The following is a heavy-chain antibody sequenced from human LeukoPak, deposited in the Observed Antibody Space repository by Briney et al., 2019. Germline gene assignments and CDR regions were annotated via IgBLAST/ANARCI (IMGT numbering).Heavy chain of an antibody. J-gene: IGHJ4*02. CDR2: IYYSGST. CDR3: AVNGYDYYFDY. D-gene: IGHD5-12*01. CDR1: GDSISNSYYY. Sequence: SETLSPTCTVSGDSISNSYYYWGWIRQPPVKGLEWIANIYYSGSTYYNPSLKSRVTISVDTSKNQFSLKLSSVTAADTAVYYCAVNGYDYYFDYWGQGTLVTVSS. V-gene: IGHV4-39*01.